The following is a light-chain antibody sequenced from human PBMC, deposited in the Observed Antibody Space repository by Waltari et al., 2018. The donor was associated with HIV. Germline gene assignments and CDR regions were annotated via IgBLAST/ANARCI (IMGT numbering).Light chain of an antibody. Sequence: QTVVTQEPSLTVAPGGTITLTCRSVTGPVSSGPYANWFHQKPGQRPRPLFDSSSRGRSATPARLSAALVGDRAALTLLNVWPDEQAVYFCMLFFRSSYRFGGGTKVTGL. V-gene: IGLV7-43*01. CDR1: TGPVSSGPY. CDR3: MLFFRSSYR. CDR2: SSS. J-gene: IGLJ2*01.